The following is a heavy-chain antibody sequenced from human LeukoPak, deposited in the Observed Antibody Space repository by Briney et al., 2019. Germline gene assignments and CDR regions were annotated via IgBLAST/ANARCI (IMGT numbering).Heavy chain of an antibody. CDR3: ARLVATMGFDY. D-gene: IGHD5-12*01. Sequence: SETLSLTCAVSGYSISSSNWWGWIRQPPGKGLELIGYIYYSGSTYYNPSLKSRVTTSVDTSKNQFSLKLSSVTAVDTAVYYCARLVATMGFDYWGQGTLVTVSS. CDR1: GYSISSSNW. J-gene: IGHJ4*02. V-gene: IGHV4-28*01. CDR2: IYYSGST.